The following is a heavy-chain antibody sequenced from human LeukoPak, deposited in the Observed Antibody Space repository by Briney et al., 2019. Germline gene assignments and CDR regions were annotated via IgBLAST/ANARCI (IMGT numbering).Heavy chain of an antibody. CDR1: GFSFTSYW. D-gene: IGHD6-13*01. J-gene: IGHJ5*02. Sequence: GESLEISCKGSGFSFTSYWIGWVRQMPGKGLEWMGIIYPADSDTRYSPSFQGQVTISADKSISTAYLQWSSLKASDTAMYYCARYRSSTLITSRWSGFDPWGQGTLVTVSP. CDR2: IYPADSDT. CDR3: ARYRSSTLITSRWSGFDP. V-gene: IGHV5-51*01.